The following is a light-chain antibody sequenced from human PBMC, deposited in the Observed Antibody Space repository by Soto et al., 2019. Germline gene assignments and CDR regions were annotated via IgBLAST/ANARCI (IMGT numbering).Light chain of an antibody. CDR2: GAS. V-gene: IGKV1-9*01. CDR1: QGISTY. J-gene: IGKJ2*01. Sequence: DIQLTQSPSFLSASVGDRVTITCRASQGISTYLAWYLQRPGKAPKLLIYGASTLQSGVPSRFSGSGSGTEFNLTSSSLQPEDFGTDYCQQLNSDWYAFGQGTKLESK. CDR3: QQLNSDWYA.